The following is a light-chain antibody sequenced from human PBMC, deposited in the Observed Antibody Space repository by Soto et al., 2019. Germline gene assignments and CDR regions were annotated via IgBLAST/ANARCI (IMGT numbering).Light chain of an antibody. J-gene: IGKJ2*01. CDR2: GAS. Sequence: EIVLTQSPGSLSLSPGERATLSCRDSQSGRSSALAWYQQKPGQTPRLLIYGASTRATGIPDRFSGSGSGTDFTLTISRLEPEDFAVYYGQHYGSSPPYTFVQGTKLEIK. V-gene: IGKV3-20*01. CDR3: QHYGSSPPYT. CDR1: QSGRSSA.